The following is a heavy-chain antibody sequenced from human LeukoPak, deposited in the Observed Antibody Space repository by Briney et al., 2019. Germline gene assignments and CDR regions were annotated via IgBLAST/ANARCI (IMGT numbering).Heavy chain of an antibody. CDR2: INSDGSGT. CDR1: GFSFSSYW. V-gene: IGHV3-74*01. J-gene: IGHJ4*02. Sequence: GGSLRLSCAASGFSFSSYWMHWLRQAPGKGLVWVSRINSDGSGTSHADSVKGRFTISRDNSKNTLYLQMNSLRAEDTAVYYCAKNPLHYYGSGSFFLYFDYWGQGTLVTVSS. D-gene: IGHD3-10*01. CDR3: AKNPLHYYGSGSFFLYFDY.